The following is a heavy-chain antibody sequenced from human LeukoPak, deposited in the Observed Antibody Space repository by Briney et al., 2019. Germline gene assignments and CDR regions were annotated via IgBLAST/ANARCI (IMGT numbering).Heavy chain of an antibody. CDR2: IIPIFGTA. J-gene: IGHJ6*03. V-gene: IGHV1-69*05. CDR1: GYTFSSYG. Sequence: ASVKVSCKASGYTFSSYGISWVRQALGQGLECMGGIIPIFGTANYAQKFQGRVTITTDESTSTAYMELSSLRSEDTAVYYCAREGFRYQSHYYMDVWGKGTTVTVSS. CDR3: AREGFRYQSHYYMDV. D-gene: IGHD1-14*01.